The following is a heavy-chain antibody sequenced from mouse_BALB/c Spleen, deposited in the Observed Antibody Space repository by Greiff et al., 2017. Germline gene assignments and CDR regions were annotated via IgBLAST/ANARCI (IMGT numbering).Heavy chain of an antibody. V-gene: IGHV1-12*01. Sequence: LQQPGAELVKPGASVKMSCKASGYTFTSYNMHWVKQTPGQGLEWIGAIYPGNGDTSYNQKFKGKATLTADKSSSTAYMQLSSLTSEDSAVYYCARRGNDYDPSYYAMDYWGQGTSVTVSS. CDR1: GYTFTSYN. CDR3: ARRGNDYDPSYYAMDY. D-gene: IGHD2-4*01. CDR2: IYPGNGDT. J-gene: IGHJ4*01.